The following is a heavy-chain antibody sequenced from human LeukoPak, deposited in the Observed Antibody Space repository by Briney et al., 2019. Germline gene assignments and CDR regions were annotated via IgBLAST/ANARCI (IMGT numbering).Heavy chain of an antibody. V-gene: IGHV3-23*01. CDR2: ILGDAGRT. J-gene: IGHJ4*02. CDR1: GFTFSTYA. CDR3: AKDYTPDGLYHIDY. Sequence: GGSLRLSCAASGFTFSTYAMNWVRQTPGKGLDWVSGILGDAGRTYYADSVKGRFTISRDNSKNTLYLQMNSLRVEDTAKYYCAKDYTPDGLYHIDYWGQGTQVTVSS. D-gene: IGHD3-16*01.